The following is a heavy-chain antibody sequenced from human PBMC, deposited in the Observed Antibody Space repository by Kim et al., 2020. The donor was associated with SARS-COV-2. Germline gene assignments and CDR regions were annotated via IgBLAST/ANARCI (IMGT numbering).Heavy chain of an antibody. J-gene: IGHJ6*02. CDR2: ISWNSGSI. CDR1: GFTFDDYA. D-gene: IGHD6-19*01. V-gene: IGHV3-9*01. Sequence: GGSLRLSCAASGFTFDDYAMHWVRQAPGKGLEWVSGISWNSGSIGYADSVKGRFTISRDNAKNSLYLQMNSLRAEDTALYYCAKEPGYSSGGKYGMDVWGQGTTVTVSS. CDR3: AKEPGYSSGGKYGMDV.